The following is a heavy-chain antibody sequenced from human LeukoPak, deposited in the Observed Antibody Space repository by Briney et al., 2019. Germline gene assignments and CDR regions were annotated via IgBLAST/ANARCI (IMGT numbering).Heavy chain of an antibody. CDR3: ARHRGGHSHYYYMDV. CDR2: VYPGDSDT. J-gene: IGHJ6*03. CDR1: EYNFANYW. D-gene: IGHD4-23*01. Sequence: GESLKISCKGSEYNFANYWIGWVRQMPGKGLEWMAIVYPGDSDTRYSPSFQGQVTISADKSISTAYLHWSSLKASDTAMYYCARHRGGHSHYYYMDVWGKGTTVTVPS. V-gene: IGHV5-51*01.